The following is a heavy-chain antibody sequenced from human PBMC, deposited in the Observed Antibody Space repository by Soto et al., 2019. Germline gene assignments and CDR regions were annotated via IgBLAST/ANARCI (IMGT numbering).Heavy chain of an antibody. J-gene: IGHJ4*02. CDR2: ITSSSSTI. D-gene: IGHD2-21*02. CDR3: ARGRVGTAYFDY. V-gene: IGHV3-48*02. CDR1: GFTFTSNS. Sequence: LRLSCAASGFTFTSNSMNWVRQAPGKGLEWISYITSSSSTIYYADSVKGRSTISRDNAKNSLYLQMNSLRDDDTAVYYCARGRVGTAYFDYWGQGALVTVSS.